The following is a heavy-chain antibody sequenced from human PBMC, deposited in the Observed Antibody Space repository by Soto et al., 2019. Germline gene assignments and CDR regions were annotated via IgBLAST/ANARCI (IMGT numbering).Heavy chain of an antibody. CDR2: IVVGSGNT. Sequence: ASVKVSCKASGFTFTSSAVQWVRQARGQRLEWIGWIVVGSGNTNYAQKFQERVTITRDMSTSTAYMELSSLRSEDTAVYYCAATTDPYIVVVVANYSCGMDVWGQGTTVTVSS. CDR3: AATTDPYIVVVVANYSCGMDV. D-gene: IGHD2-15*01. J-gene: IGHJ6*02. CDR1: GFTFTSSA. V-gene: IGHV1-58*01.